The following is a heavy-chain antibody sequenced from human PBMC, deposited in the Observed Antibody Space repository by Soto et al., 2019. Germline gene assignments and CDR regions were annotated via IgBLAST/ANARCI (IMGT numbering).Heavy chain of an antibody. CDR3: VCNDFWSGYYSEESYYMDV. V-gene: IGHV1-46*01. D-gene: IGHD3-3*01. CDR1: GYTFTSYY. Sequence: ASVKVSCKASGYTFTSYYMHWVRQAPGQGLEWMGIINPSGGSTSYAQKFQGRVTMTRYTSTSTVYMELSSLRSEDTAVYYCVCNDFWSGYYSEESYYMDVWGKGTTVTVSS. CDR2: INPSGGST. J-gene: IGHJ6*03.